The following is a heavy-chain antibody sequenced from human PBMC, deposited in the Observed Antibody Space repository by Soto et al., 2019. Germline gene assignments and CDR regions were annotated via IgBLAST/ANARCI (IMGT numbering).Heavy chain of an antibody. J-gene: IGHJ4*02. D-gene: IGHD3-10*01. CDR3: ARAYYYGSGGEFDY. CDR1: GFTVSSNY. V-gene: IGHV3-66*01. Sequence: GGSLRLSCAASGFTVSSNYMSWVRQAPGKGLEWVSVIYSGGSTYYADSVKGRLTISRDNSKNTLYLQMNSLRAEDTAVYYCARAYYYGSGGEFDYWGQGTLVTVSS. CDR2: IYSGGST.